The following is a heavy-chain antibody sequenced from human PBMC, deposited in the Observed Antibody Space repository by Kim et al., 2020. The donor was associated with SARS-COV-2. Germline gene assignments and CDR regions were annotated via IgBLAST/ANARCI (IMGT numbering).Heavy chain of an antibody. CDR2: IYYSGST. Sequence: SETLSLTCTVSGGSISSSSYYWGWIRQPPGKGLEWIGSIYYSGSTYYNPSLKSRVTISVDTSKNQFSLKLSSVTAADTAVYYCARYFDWLLFRYGMDVWGQGTPVTVSS. J-gene: IGHJ6*02. V-gene: IGHV4-39*01. D-gene: IGHD3-9*01. CDR1: GGSISSSSYY. CDR3: ARYFDWLLFRYGMDV.